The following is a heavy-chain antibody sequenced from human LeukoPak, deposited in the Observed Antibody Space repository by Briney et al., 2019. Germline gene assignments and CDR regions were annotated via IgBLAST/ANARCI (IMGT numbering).Heavy chain of an antibody. D-gene: IGHD6-13*01. CDR1: GGSISSSSYY. J-gene: IGHJ5*02. V-gene: IGHV4-39*01. Sequence: SEPLSLTCTVSGGSISSSSYYWGWIRQPPGKGLEWIGSIYYSGSTYYNSSLKSRVTISVDTSKNQFSLKLSSVTTADTAVYYCARQDSSSWIRRWFDPWGQGTLVTVSS. CDR3: ARQDSSSWIRRWFDP. CDR2: IYYSGST.